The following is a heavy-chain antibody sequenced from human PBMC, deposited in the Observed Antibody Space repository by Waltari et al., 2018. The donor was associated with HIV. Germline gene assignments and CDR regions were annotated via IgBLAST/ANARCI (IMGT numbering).Heavy chain of an antibody. CDR2: IYPNSGDT. J-gene: IGHJ3*02. CDR1: GYTFTDYY. CDR3: ARQMTFYDALDI. Sequence: QVQLVQSGAEVRKPGASVKVSCKTSGYTFTDYYIHWVRQAPGQGPEWMGWIYPNSGDTHFAEKFQSRVTLTRNTSIRTAYVEVSNLRSDDTAVYYCARQMTFYDALDIWGQGTMVSVSS. V-gene: IGHV1-2*02.